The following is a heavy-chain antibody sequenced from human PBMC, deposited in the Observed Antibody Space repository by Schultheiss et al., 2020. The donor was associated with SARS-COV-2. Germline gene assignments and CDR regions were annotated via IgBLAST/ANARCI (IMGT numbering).Heavy chain of an antibody. CDR3: ARDPLTYSLWLGDY. CDR1: GYTFTGYY. Sequence: ASVKVSCKASGYTFTGYYMHWVRQAPGQGLEWMGWINPNSGGTNYAQKFQGRVTMTRDTSISTAYMELSRLRSDDTAVYYCARDPLTYSLWLGDYWGQGTLVTVSS. CDR2: INPNSGGT. D-gene: IGHD5-18*01. J-gene: IGHJ4*02. V-gene: IGHV1-2*02.